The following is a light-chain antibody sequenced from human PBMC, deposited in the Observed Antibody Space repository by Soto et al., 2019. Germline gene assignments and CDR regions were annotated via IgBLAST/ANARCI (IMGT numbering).Light chain of an antibody. CDR1: QSLLHSNGYNY. V-gene: IGKV2-28*01. J-gene: IGKJ2*01. CDR2: LGS. CDR3: RQARQTYT. Sequence: DIVLTQSPLSLPVTPGEPASISCRSSQSLLHSNGYNYLDWYLQKPGQSPQLLNYLGSNRASGGPDRFSGSGSVTEFTLKISRVEAEDFGVYYSRQARQTYTFGQGTNLEIK.